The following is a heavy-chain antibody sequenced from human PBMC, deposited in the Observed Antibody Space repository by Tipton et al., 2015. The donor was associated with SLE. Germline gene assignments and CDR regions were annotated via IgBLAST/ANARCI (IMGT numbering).Heavy chain of an antibody. V-gene: IGHV4-39*07. Sequence: GLVKPSETLSLTCTVSGGSISSTIYYWGWIRQPPGKGLEWIGIIYHSGTTYYNPSLKSRVTISVDTSKNQFSLRLSSVTAADTAMYYCARDLYDFWSGYTPSGAMDVWGKGTTVTVSS. CDR3: ARDLYDFWSGYTPSGAMDV. CDR1: GGSISSTIYY. CDR2: IYHSGTT. D-gene: IGHD3-3*01. J-gene: IGHJ6*03.